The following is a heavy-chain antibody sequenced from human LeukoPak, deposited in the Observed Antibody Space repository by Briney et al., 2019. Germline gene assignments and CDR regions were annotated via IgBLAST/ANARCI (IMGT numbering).Heavy chain of an antibody. CDR2: ISAQNGNT. J-gene: IGHJ4*02. Sequence: ASVKVSCKSSGYMFTSHGIHWLRQAPGQGLEWVGWISAQNGNTNYMQQFLGRVTMTRDTSASTVYTELRSLKSDDTAVYYCARESIGGYGFDYWGQGTPVTVAS. CDR3: ARESIGGYGFDY. CDR1: GYMFTSHG. D-gene: IGHD6-25*01. V-gene: IGHV1-18*01.